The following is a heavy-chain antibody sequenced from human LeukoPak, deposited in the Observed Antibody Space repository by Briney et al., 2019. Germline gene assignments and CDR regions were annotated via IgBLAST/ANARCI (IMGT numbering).Heavy chain of an antibody. CDR2: MNPNSGDT. J-gene: IGHJ4*02. CDR1: QYSFSDYA. Sequence: ASVKVSCKASQYSFSDYAIHWVRQATGQGLEWMGWMNPNSGDTGYAQRFQGRVTMTRSTSISTAYMELSSLRSEDTAVYYCARNVRDTGTFDYWGQGTLVTVSS. D-gene: IGHD5-18*01. CDR3: ARNVRDTGTFDY. V-gene: IGHV1-8*02.